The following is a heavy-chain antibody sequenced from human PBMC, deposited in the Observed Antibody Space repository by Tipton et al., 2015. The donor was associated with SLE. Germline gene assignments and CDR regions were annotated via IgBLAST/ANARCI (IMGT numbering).Heavy chain of an antibody. CDR3: ARSGDLDF. CDR1: GYTFISYD. CDR2: MNPDTDQT. V-gene: IGHV1-8*01. D-gene: IGHD7-27*01. Sequence: QSGPEVKKPGASVKVSCKASGYTFISYDINWVRQAPGQGLEWMGWMNPDTDQTGYAQKFQGRVTMTRDSSISTAYMELSSLGSDDTAVYYCARSGDLDFWGQGTQVTVSS. J-gene: IGHJ4*02.